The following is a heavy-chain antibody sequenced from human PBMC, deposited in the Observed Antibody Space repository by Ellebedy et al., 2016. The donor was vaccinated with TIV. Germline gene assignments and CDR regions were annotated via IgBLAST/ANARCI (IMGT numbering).Heavy chain of an antibody. Sequence: PGGSLRLSCTVSGGSISSYYWSRIRQPAGKGLEWIGRIYTSGSTNYNPSLKSRVTMSVDTSKNQFSLKLSSVTAADTAVYYCARDGGINYYDSSDCFDYWGQGTLVTVSS. J-gene: IGHJ4*02. D-gene: IGHD3-22*01. CDR2: IYTSGST. CDR1: GGSISSYY. V-gene: IGHV4-4*07. CDR3: ARDGGINYYDSSDCFDY.